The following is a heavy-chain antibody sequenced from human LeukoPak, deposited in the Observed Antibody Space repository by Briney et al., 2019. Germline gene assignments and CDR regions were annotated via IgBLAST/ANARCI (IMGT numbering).Heavy chain of an antibody. V-gene: IGHV1-18*01. CDR1: GYTFTSYG. J-gene: IGHJ4*02. Sequence: ASVKVSCKASGYTFTSYGISWVRQAPGQGLEWMGWISAYNGNTNYAQKLQGRVTMTTDTSTNTAYMELRSLRSDDTAVYYCARDPPHSSGPTSPCFEYWGQGTLVTVSS. D-gene: IGHD6-19*01. CDR3: ARDPPHSSGPTSPCFEY. CDR2: ISAYNGNT.